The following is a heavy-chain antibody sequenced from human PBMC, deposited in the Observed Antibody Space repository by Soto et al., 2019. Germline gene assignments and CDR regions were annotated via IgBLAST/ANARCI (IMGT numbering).Heavy chain of an antibody. CDR3: ARARGAARLRGYNWFDP. Sequence: VQLLESGGGLVQPGGSLRLSCAASGFTFSSYAMHWVRQAPGKGLEWVAVISYDGSNKYYADSVKGRFTISRDNSKNTLYLQMNSLRAEDTAVYYCARARGAARLRGYNWFDPWGQGTLVTVSS. CDR1: GFTFSSYA. CDR2: ISYDGSNK. J-gene: IGHJ5*02. D-gene: IGHD6-6*01. V-gene: IGHV3-30-3*01.